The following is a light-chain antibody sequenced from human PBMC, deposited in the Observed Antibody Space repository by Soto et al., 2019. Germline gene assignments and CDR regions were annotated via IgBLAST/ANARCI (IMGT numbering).Light chain of an antibody. CDR2: GNS. CDR3: QSYDSRLSGSV. Sequence: QSVLTQPPSVSGAPGQRVTISCTGSSSNIGAGYHVHWYQQLPGTAPKLLIYGNSNRPSGVPDRFSGSKSGTSASLAITGLQDEDEADYYCQSYDSRLSGSVFGGGTQLTVL. J-gene: IGLJ7*01. V-gene: IGLV1-40*01. CDR1: SSNIGAGYH.